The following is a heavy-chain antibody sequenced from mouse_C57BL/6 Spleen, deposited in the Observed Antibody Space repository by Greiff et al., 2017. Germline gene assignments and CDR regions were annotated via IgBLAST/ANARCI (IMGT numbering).Heavy chain of an antibody. CDR2: FSSGGSYT. V-gene: IGHV5-6*01. Sequence: EVQVVESGGDLVKPGGSLKLSCAASGFTFSSYGMSWVRQTPDKRLEWVATFSSGGSYTYYPDSVKGRFTISRDNAKNTLYLQMSSLKSEDTAMYYCARHVTAGTFDYWGQGTTLTVSS. J-gene: IGHJ2*01. CDR3: ARHVTAGTFDY. CDR1: GFTFSSYG. D-gene: IGHD4-1*01.